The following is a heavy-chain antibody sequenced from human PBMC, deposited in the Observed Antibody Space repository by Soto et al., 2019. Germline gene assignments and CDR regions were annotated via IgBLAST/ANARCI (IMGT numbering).Heavy chain of an antibody. V-gene: IGHV3-74*01. J-gene: IGHJ4*02. D-gene: IGHD6-19*01. CDR3: AVAVAGPTAIGY. CDR2: INSDGSST. CDR1: GFTFSSYW. Sequence: EVQLVESGGGLVKTGGSLRLSCAASGFTFSSYWMHWVRQAPGKGLVWVSRINSDGSSTSYADSVKGRFTISRDNAKNTLYLQMNSLRAEDTAVYYCAVAVAGPTAIGYWGQGTLVTVSS.